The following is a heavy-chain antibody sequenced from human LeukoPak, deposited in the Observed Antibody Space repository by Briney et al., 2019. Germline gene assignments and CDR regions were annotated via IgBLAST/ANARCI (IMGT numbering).Heavy chain of an antibody. V-gene: IGHV3-15*01. D-gene: IGHD1-26*01. Sequence: GGSLRLSCAASGFASSNAWMSWVRQAPGKGLEWVGRIKSKTDGGTTDYAAPLKGRFTISRDASKNTLYLQMNSLKIEDTAVYYCTSGGHYFDPWGQGTLVTVSS. CDR1: GFASSNAW. CDR2: IKSKTDGGTT. J-gene: IGHJ5*02. CDR3: TSGGHYFDP.